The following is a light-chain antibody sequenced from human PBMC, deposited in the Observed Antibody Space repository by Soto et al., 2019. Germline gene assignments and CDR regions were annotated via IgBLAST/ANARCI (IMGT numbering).Light chain of an antibody. V-gene: IGKV3-15*01. CDR3: QQYNSWTLIT. CDR2: GAS. Sequence: EIVMTQSPATLSVYPGERATLSCRASQSISGELAWYQQRPGQAPRLLVYGASTRATGIPARFSATGSGTEFTLTISSLQSDDFVVYYCQQYNSWTLITFGQGTRLEIK. J-gene: IGKJ5*01. CDR1: QSISGE.